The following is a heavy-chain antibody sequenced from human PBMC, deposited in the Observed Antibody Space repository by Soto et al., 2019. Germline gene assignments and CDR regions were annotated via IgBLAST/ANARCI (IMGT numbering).Heavy chain of an antibody. V-gene: IGHV1-69*08. CDR3: ATEKYGAGRVGVYD. Sequence: QVPLVQSGAELKKPGSSVKVSCEASGGTSTIYTITWVRQAPGQGLAWMGRIVPMLEITNYARNFQDRLTITADQSKGTVYMELSSLRFEDTALYYCATEKYGAGRVGVYDWGQGTQVTVSS. D-gene: IGHD1-26*01. CDR1: GGTSTIYT. J-gene: IGHJ4*02. CDR2: IVPMLEIT.